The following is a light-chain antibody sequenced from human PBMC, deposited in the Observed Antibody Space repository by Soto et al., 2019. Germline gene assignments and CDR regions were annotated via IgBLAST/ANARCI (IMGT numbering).Light chain of an antibody. CDR1: QSIRHY. Sequence: DMQMNRSPPTLVASVGDRVTITCRASQSIRHYLAWYQQMPGKAPKLLIYGASTLQSGVPSRFSGSGSGTEVTLTISSLQPDDFGSYFCQHHNSYSQTFGQGTKVEIK. CDR3: QHHNSYSQT. J-gene: IGKJ1*01. CDR2: GAS. V-gene: IGKV1-5*01.